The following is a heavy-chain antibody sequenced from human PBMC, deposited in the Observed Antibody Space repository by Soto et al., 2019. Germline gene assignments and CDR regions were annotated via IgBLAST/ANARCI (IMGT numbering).Heavy chain of an antibody. D-gene: IGHD3-3*01. CDR1: GFTFSSYA. V-gene: IGHV3-23*01. CDR3: AKDRSGYDFWSGLDYYYGMDV. Sequence: PGGSLRLSCAASGFTFSSYAMSWVRQAPGKGLEWVSAISGSGGSTYYADSVKGRFTISRDNSKNTLYLQMNSLRAEDTAVYYCAKDRSGYDFWSGLDYYYGMDVWGQGTTVTVSS. CDR2: ISGSGGST. J-gene: IGHJ6*02.